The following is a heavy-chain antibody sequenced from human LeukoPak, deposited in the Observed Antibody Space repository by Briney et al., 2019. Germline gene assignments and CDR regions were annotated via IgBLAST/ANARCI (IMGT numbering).Heavy chain of an antibody. V-gene: IGHV1-2*02. CDR3: ARDMGSLTGYYNVGDF. CDR1: GYTFSGYY. CDR2: INPKSGGT. D-gene: IGHD3-9*01. Sequence: ASVKVSCKASGYTFSGYYMHWVRQAPGHGLEWMGWINPKSGGTNYAQKFQGRVTTTRDTSISTAHMELSRLRSDDTAVYYCARDMGSLTGYYNVGDFWGQGTLVTVSS. J-gene: IGHJ4*02.